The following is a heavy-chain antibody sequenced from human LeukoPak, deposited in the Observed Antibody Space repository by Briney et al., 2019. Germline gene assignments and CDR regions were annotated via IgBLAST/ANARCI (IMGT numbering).Heavy chain of an antibody. V-gene: IGHV1-18*01. CDR1: GYTFNKYG. CDR2: ITTYNGNT. CDR3: ARKVRFGELLLFDY. Sequence: ASVKVSCKASGYTFNKYGISWVRQAPGQGLEWMGWITTYNGNTNYAQKVQGRVTMTTDTSASTVYMELRSLRPDDTAVYYCARKVRFGELLLFDYWGQGTLVTVSP. J-gene: IGHJ4*02. D-gene: IGHD3-10*01.